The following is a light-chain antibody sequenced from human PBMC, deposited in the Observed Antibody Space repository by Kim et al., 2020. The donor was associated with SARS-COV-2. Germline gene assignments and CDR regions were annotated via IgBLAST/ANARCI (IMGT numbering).Light chain of an antibody. V-gene: IGKV3-20*01. Sequence: STGERATLSCRASQSVYGNYLAWFQQKPGQAPRLLIYRASSRATDIPDRFSGSGSETDFTLTISRLEPEDFAVYYWQQYGSSPPYTFGQGTKLEI. J-gene: IGKJ2*01. CDR2: RAS. CDR3: QQYGSSPPYT. CDR1: QSVYGNY.